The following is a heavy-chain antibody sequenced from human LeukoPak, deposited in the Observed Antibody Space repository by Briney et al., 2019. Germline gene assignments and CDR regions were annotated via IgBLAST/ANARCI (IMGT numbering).Heavy chain of an antibody. V-gene: IGHV4-4*07. CDR1: GGSINNYY. Sequence: ASETLSLTCTVSGGSINNYYWSWIRQPAGKGLEWIGRIYTRGSTNYNPSLRSRVTMSVDASKNQFSLKLSSVTAADTAVYYCARGRYCSADICSGGDAFDIWGQGTMVSVSS. D-gene: IGHD2-15*01. CDR2: IYTRGST. J-gene: IGHJ3*02. CDR3: ARGRYCSADICSGGDAFDI.